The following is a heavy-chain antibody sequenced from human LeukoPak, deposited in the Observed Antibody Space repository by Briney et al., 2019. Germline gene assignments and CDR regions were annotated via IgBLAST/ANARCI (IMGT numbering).Heavy chain of an antibody. CDR1: GFTFSSYS. V-gene: IGHV3-21*01. D-gene: IGHD6-13*01. CDR2: ISSSSSYI. CDR3: ARDLSGQQLDPSDY. J-gene: IGHJ4*02. Sequence: KPGGSLRLSCAASGFTFSSYSMNWVRQAPGKGLEWVSSISSSSSYIYYADSVKGRFTISRDNAKNSLYLQMNSLRAEDTAVYYCARDLSGQQLDPSDYWGQGTLVTVSS.